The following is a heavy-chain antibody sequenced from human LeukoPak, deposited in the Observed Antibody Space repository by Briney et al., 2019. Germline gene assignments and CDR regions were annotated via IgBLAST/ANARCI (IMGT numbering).Heavy chain of an antibody. CDR3: ARATTVVTPLAFDI. D-gene: IGHD4-23*01. Sequence: APVKVSCKASGYTFTCYYMHWVRQAPGQGLEWMGWINPNSGGTNYAQKFQGRVPMTRDPSISTAYMELSRLRSDDTAVYYCARATTVVTPLAFDIWGQGTMVTVSS. CDR2: INPNSGGT. J-gene: IGHJ3*02. V-gene: IGHV1-2*02. CDR1: GYTFTCYY.